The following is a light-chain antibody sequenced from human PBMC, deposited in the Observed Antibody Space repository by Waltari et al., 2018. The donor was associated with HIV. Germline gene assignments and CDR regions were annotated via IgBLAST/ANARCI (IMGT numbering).Light chain of an antibody. V-gene: IGLV2-8*01. CDR3: NSYAGSSKSYV. J-gene: IGLJ1*01. CDR2: DVT. Sequence: QFALTQPPSASGSPGQSVTISCTGTTSDIGGYNYVSWYQQHPGEAPRLIIYDVTKRPSGVPERFSGSKSGNTASLTVSGLQAEDEAEYYCNSYAGSSKSYVFGTGTKVTVL. CDR1: TSDIGGYNY.